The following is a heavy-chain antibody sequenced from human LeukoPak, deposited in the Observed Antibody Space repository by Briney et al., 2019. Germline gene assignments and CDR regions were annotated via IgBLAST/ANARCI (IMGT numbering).Heavy chain of an antibody. D-gene: IGHD3-10*01. Sequence: GGSLRLSCAASGFTFSSYGMHWVRQAPGKGLEWVTFIQYDGSNKYCADSVKGRFTISRDNSKNTVYLQMNSLRTEDTAVYYCARSLTMVRAYDYWGQGTLVTVSS. CDR1: GFTFSSYG. V-gene: IGHV3-30*02. CDR3: ARSLTMVRAYDY. CDR2: IQYDGSNK. J-gene: IGHJ4*02.